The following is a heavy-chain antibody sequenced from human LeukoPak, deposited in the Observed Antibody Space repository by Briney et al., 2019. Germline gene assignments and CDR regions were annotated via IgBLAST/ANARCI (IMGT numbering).Heavy chain of an antibody. Sequence: GGSLRLSCAASGFTFSSYSMNWVRQAPGKGLEWVSSISSSSSYIYYADSVKGRFTISRDNAKNSLYLQMNSLRAEDTAVYYCARDGNYYDSSGYYSYGMDVWGQGTTVTVSS. J-gene: IGHJ6*02. CDR3: ARDGNYYDSSGYYSYGMDV. CDR1: GFTFSSYS. D-gene: IGHD3-22*01. CDR2: ISSSSSYI. V-gene: IGHV3-21*01.